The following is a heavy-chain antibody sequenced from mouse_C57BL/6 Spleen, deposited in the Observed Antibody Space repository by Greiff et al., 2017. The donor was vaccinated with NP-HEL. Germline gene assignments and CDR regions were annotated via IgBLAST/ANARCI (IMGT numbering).Heavy chain of an antibody. CDR1: GFSFNTYA. V-gene: IGHV10-1*01. J-gene: IGHJ2*01. CDR3: VRHYYDYFDY. D-gene: IGHD1-1*01. Sequence: DVMLVESGGGLVQPKGSLKLSCAASGFSFNTYAMNWVRQAPGKGLEWVARIRSKSNNYATYYADSVKDRFTISRDDSESMLYLQMNNLKTEDTAMYYCVRHYYDYFDYWGQGTTLTVSS. CDR2: IRSKSNNYAT.